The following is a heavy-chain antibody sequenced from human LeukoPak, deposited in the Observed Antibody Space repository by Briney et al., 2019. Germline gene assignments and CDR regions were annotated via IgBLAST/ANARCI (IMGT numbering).Heavy chain of an antibody. CDR2: INPNSGGT. J-gene: IGHJ4*02. D-gene: IGHD6-6*01. V-gene: IGHV1-2*02. CDR3: ARDQSSSFRVAVFSEGYFDY. Sequence: ASVKVSCKASGYTFTGYYMHWVRQAPGQGLEWMGWINPNSGGTNYAQKFQGRVTMTRDTSISTAYMELSRLRSDDTAVYYCARDQSSSFRVAVFSEGYFDYWGQGTLVTVSS. CDR1: GYTFTGYY.